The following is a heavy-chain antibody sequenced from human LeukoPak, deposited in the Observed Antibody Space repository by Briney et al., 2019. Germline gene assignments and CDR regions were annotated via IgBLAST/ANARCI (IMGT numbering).Heavy chain of an antibody. CDR2: INPNSGGT. CDR3: ARGMVRGVGEYYFDY. J-gene: IGHJ4*02. D-gene: IGHD3-10*01. CDR1: GYTFTSYG. V-gene: IGHV1-2*02. Sequence: ASVKVSCKASGYTFTSYGISWVRQAPGQGLEWMGWINPNSGGTNYAQKFQGRVTMTRDTSISTAYMELSRLRSDDTAVYYCARGMVRGVGEYYFDYWGQGTLVTVSS.